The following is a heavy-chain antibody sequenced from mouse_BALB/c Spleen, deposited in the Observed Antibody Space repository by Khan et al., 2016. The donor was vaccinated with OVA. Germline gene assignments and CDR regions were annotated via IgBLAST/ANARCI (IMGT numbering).Heavy chain of an antibody. CDR1: GYTFTTYW. J-gene: IGHJ2*01. V-gene: IGHV1-7*01. CDR2: INPTSGNT. Sequence: QVQLQQSGAELAKPGASVKMSCKASGYTFTTYWMHWVKQRPGQGLEWIGFINPTSGNTYYNEKLKNRATLSADKSSSIAYMQLSRLTSEDSALYYCTRDRIDYWGQGTTPTVSS. CDR3: TRDRIDY.